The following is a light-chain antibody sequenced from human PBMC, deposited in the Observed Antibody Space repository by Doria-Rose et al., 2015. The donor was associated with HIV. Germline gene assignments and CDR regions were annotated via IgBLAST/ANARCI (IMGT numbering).Light chain of an antibody. CDR3: HQYGTSWT. CDR1: QSFSSNY. V-gene: IGKV3-20*01. Sequence: TQSSGTLSLSPGERATLSCRASQSFSSNYLAWYQQKPGQAPSLLIYDGSTRATGIPDRFSASGSGTDFTLTINRLEPEDFALYYCHQYGTSWTFGQGTKVEI. CDR2: DGS. J-gene: IGKJ1*01.